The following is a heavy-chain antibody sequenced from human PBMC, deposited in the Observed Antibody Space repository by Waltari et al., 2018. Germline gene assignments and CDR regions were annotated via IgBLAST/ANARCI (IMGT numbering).Heavy chain of an antibody. J-gene: IGHJ6*03. V-gene: IGHV4-4*07. D-gene: IGHD2-2*01. CDR1: GDSINNYY. CDR3: ARASRYQLLGATGNYYYYMDV. CDR2: IYSSGST. Sequence: QVQLQESGPGLVKPSETLSLTCPVSGDSINNYYWSWIRQPAGKGLEWVGRIYSSGSTNYNPSLESRLTMSVDTSKNQFSLKLSSVTAADTAVYYCARASRYQLLGATGNYYYYMDVWGKGTTVIISS.